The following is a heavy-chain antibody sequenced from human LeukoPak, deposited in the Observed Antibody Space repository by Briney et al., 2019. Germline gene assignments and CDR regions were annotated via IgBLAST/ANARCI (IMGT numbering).Heavy chain of an antibody. CDR3: ARGGDNGVQLWLEDAFDI. D-gene: IGHD5-18*01. CDR1: GGSISSSNW. Sequence: PSGTLSLTCAVSGGSISSSNWWSWVRQPPGRGLEWIGEIYHSGSTNYNPSLKSRVTISVDKSKNQFSLELSSVTAADTAVYYCARGGDNGVQLWLEDAFDIWGQGTMVTVSS. CDR2: IYHSGST. J-gene: IGHJ3*02. V-gene: IGHV4-4*02.